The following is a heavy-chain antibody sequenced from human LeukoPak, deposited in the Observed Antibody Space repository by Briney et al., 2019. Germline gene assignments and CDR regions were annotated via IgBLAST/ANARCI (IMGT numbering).Heavy chain of an antibody. CDR2: IYPGDSDT. V-gene: IGHV5-51*01. J-gene: IGHJ3*02. Sequence: GESLKISCKGSGYSFSIYWIAWVRQMPGKGLEWMGIIYPGDSDTRYSPSFQGQVTLSVDKSISTAYLQWSSLKASDTTMYYCASQNWGSGAFDIWGQGTMVTVSS. D-gene: IGHD7-27*01. CDR1: GYSFSIYW. CDR3: ASQNWGSGAFDI.